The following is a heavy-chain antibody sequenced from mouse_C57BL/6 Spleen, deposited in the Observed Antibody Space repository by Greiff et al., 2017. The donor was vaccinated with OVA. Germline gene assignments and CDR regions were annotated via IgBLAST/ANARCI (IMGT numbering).Heavy chain of an antibody. CDR2: IYPGDGDT. CDR3: ARGPNFFDY. CDR1: GYAFSSSW. Sequence: VKLQESGPELVKPGASVTISCTASGYAFSSSWMNWVQQRPGKGLEWIGRIYPGDGDTNYNGKFKGKATRTADKSSSTAYMQLSSLTSEDSAVYFCARGPNFFDYWGQGTTLTVSS. J-gene: IGHJ2*01. V-gene: IGHV1-82*01.